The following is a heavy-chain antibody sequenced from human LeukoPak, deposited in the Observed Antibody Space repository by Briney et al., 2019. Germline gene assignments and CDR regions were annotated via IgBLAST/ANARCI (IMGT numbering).Heavy chain of an antibody. CDR3: ARERITPCWFDP. CDR1: GYTFSGYY. D-gene: IGHD1-14*01. J-gene: IGHJ5*02. CDR2: INPSGGST. V-gene: IGHV1-46*01. Sequence: ASVKASCKASGYTFSGYYMHWVRQAPGQGLEWMGIINPSGGSTSYAQKFQGRVTTTRDTSTSTVYMELSSLRSEDTAVYYCARERITPCWFDPWGQGTLVTVSS.